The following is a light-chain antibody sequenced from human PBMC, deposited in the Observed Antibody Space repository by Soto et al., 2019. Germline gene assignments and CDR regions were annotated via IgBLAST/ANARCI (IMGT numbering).Light chain of an antibody. CDR3: QQYSTYPLT. CDR2: QAS. V-gene: IGKV1-5*03. Sequence: DIQMTQSPSALSALGGDRVTITCRASESISTWLAWYQQKPGKAPKLLIYQASSLESGVPSRFSGSGSGTEFTLTISSLQPDDFATYYCQQYSTYPLTFGQGTKVDVK. J-gene: IGKJ1*01. CDR1: ESISTW.